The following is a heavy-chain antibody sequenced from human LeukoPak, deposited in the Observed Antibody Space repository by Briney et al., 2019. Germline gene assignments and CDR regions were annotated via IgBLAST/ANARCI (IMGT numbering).Heavy chain of an antibody. D-gene: IGHD3-22*01. Sequence: GGSLRLSCAASGFTFSSYAMHWVRQAPGKGREWVAVISYDGSNKYYADSVKGRFTISRDNSKNTLYLQMNSLRAEDTAVYYCAREGSGGSSGYYAYAFDIWGQGTMVTVSS. V-gene: IGHV3-30-3*01. CDR1: GFTFSSYA. J-gene: IGHJ3*02. CDR2: ISYDGSNK. CDR3: AREGSGGSSGYYAYAFDI.